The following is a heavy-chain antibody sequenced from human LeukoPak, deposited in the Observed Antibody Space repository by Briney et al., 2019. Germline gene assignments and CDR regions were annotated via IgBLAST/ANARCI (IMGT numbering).Heavy chain of an antibody. V-gene: IGHV3-66*01. CDR2: MYSGGTT. D-gene: IGHD5-24*01. CDR1: GFAVSSSY. CDR3: ARDRRDGYCLGH. J-gene: IGHJ4*02. Sequence: GGSLRLSCTGSGFAVSSSYMSWVRQTPGKGLEWVSVMYSGGTTYYADSVKGRFTISRDSSKNTVNLQMNSLRAEDTAVYYCARDRRDGYCLGHWGQGTLVTVSS.